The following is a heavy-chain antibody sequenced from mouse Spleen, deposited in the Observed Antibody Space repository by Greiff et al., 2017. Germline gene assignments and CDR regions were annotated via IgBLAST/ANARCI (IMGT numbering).Heavy chain of an antibody. CDR1: GFTFSSYA. CDR3: ARHYLLYYDYDGNWYFDV. Sequence: EVQVVESGGGLVKLGGSLKLSCAASGFTFSSYAMSWVRQTPEKRLEWVATISSGGGNTYYPDSVKGRFTISRDNAKNTLYLQMSSLKSEDTAMYYCARHYLLYYDYDGNWYFDVWGAGTTVTVSS. V-gene: IGHV5-9-3*01. J-gene: IGHJ1*01. D-gene: IGHD2-4*01. CDR2: ISSGGGNT.